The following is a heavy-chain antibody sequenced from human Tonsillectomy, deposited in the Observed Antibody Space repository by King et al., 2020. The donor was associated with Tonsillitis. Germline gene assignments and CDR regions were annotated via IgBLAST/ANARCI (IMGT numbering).Heavy chain of an antibody. J-gene: IGHJ4*02. CDR1: GFTVSSNY. CDR2: IYSGGST. D-gene: IGHD6-19*01. CDR3: ARTGYTNGWYRG. Sequence: VQLVVSGGGLIQPGGSLRLSCAVYGFTVSSNYMSWVRQAPGKGLEWVSVIYSGGSTYYADSVKGRFPISREHSKNTLYLQMNSLRAEDTAVYYCARTGYTNGWYRGWGQGTLVTVSS. V-gene: IGHV3-53*01.